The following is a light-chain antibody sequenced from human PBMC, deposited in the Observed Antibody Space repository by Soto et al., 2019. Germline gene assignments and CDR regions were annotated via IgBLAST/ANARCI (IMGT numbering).Light chain of an antibody. Sequence: QSALTQPASVSGSPGQSITMSCTGTSSDVGSYDFVSWYQQHPGKAPKLLIYEVSNRPSGVSARFSGSKSDNTASLTISGLQAADEADYFCSSYTSSSTPYVFGTGTKVTVL. CDR2: EVS. CDR3: SSYTSSSTPYV. V-gene: IGLV2-14*01. J-gene: IGLJ1*01. CDR1: SSDVGSYDF.